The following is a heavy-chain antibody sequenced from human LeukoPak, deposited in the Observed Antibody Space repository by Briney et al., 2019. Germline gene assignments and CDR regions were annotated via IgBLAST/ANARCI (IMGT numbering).Heavy chain of an antibody. J-gene: IGHJ4*02. D-gene: IGHD1-26*01. Sequence: GGSLRLSCAASGFTFSSYSMNWVRQAPGKGLEWVSAISCSGSNIYYADSVKGRFTISRDNAKNSLYLQMNSLRAEDTAVYYCARDRWEPSSIDYWGQGTLVTVSS. CDR1: GFTFSSYS. CDR3: ARDRWEPSSIDY. V-gene: IGHV3-21*01. CDR2: ISCSGSNI.